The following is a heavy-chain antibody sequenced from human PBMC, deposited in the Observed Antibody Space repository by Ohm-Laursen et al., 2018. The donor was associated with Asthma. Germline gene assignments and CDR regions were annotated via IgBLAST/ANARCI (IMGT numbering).Heavy chain of an antibody. Sequence: SLRLSCTASGFTFSTYGMHWARQAPGKGLEYVSGIDSNGRRTHYADSVKGRFTISRDNSKNTLYLQMSSLRGENTALYYCATLSWYASQYWGQGTLVTV. CDR3: ATLSWYASQY. D-gene: IGHD2-2*01. CDR2: IDSNGRRT. V-gene: IGHV3-64D*08. CDR1: GFTFSTYG. J-gene: IGHJ4*02.